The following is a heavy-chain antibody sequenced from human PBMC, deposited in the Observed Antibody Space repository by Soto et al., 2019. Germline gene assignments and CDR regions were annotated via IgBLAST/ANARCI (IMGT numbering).Heavy chain of an antibody. CDR1: GDSTSSGDYY. D-gene: IGHD3-3*01. CDR2: FYYSGST. Sequence: ASETLSLTCTVSGDSTSSGDYYWSWIRQPPGKGLEWIGSFYYSGSTYYNPSLKSRVTISVDTSKNQFSLKVSSVTAADTALYYCAQRSGFYTGIDYWGRGTLVTVSS. V-gene: IGHV4-30-4*01. J-gene: IGHJ4*02. CDR3: AQRSGFYTGIDY.